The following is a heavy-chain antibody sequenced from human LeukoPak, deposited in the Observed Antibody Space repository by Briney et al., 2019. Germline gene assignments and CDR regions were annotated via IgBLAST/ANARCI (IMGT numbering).Heavy chain of an antibody. CDR1: GDSVSSNSAT. Sequence: SQTLSLTCAISGDSVSSNSATWNWIRQSPSRGLEWLGRTYYKSKWYNDYAVSVKSRITINSATSKNQFSLQLNSVTPEDTAVYYCGRVSSPWSPRDAFDIWGQGTMVTVSP. J-gene: IGHJ3*02. V-gene: IGHV6-1*01. CDR2: TYYKSKWYN. CDR3: GRVSSPWSPRDAFDI. D-gene: IGHD1-26*01.